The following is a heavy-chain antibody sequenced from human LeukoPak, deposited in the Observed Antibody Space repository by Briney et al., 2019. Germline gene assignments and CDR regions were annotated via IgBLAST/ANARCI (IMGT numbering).Heavy chain of an antibody. CDR3: AKDSGIVVVVAATAAPNWFDP. CDR1: GFTFSSYA. CDR2: IIGRGGST. J-gene: IGHJ5*02. V-gene: IGHV3-23*01. Sequence: AGGSMRLSCAASGFTFSSYAMSWVRQAPGKGLEWVSAIIGRGGSTYYAGSVKGRFTTSRDNSKSTLYLQINSLRAEDTAVYYCAKDSGIVVVVAATAAPNWFDPWGQGTLVTVSS. D-gene: IGHD2-15*01.